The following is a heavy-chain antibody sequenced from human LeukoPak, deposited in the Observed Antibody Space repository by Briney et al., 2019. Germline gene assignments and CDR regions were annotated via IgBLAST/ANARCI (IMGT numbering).Heavy chain of an antibody. J-gene: IGHJ4*02. Sequence: KTSETLSLTCTVSGGSISSSSYYWGWIRQPPGKGLEWIGSIYYSGSTYYNPSLKSRVTISVDRSKNQFSLKLSSVAAADTAVYYCARSYDTNFDYWGQGTLVTVSS. CDR2: IYYSGST. V-gene: IGHV4-39*07. D-gene: IGHD3-3*01. CDR1: GGSISSSSYY. CDR3: ARSYDTNFDY.